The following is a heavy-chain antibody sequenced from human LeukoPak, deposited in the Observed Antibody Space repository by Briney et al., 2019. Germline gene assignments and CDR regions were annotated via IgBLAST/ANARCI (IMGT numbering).Heavy chain of an antibody. Sequence: ASVKVSCKASGYTFTSYYMHWVRQAPGQGLEWMGIINPSGGSTSYAQKFQGRVTITRDTSTSTVYMELSSLRSEDTAVYYCARDGYSSSWQLNWFDPWGQGTLVTVSS. CDR2: INPSGGST. V-gene: IGHV1-46*01. CDR1: GYTFTSYY. D-gene: IGHD6-13*01. J-gene: IGHJ5*02. CDR3: ARDGYSSSWQLNWFDP.